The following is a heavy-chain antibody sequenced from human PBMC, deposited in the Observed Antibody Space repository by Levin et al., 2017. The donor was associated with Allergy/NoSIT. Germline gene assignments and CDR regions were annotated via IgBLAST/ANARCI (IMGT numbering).Heavy chain of an antibody. CDR1: GFTFTNFD. J-gene: IGHJ5*02. V-gene: IGHV3-30*18. Sequence: GESLKISCAASGFTFTNFDMHWVRQAPGKGLDWVTSISYDGSNQYYAESVKGRFTISKDNSKNTLYLQMNSLRAEDTAVYYCAKSQWPVVAISPMESWGQGTLVTVSS. D-gene: IGHD2-15*01. CDR3: AKSQWPVVAISPMES. CDR2: ISYDGSNQ.